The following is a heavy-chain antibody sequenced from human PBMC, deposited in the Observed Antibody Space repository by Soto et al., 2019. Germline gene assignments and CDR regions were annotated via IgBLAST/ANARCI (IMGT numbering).Heavy chain of an antibody. V-gene: IGHV1-18*01. CDR3: ARSQGSSTSLEIYYYYYYGMDV. Sequence: GASVKVSCKASGYTFTSYGISWVRQAPGQGLEWMGWISAYNGNTNYAQKLQGRVTMTTDTSTSTAYMELSSLRSEDTAVYYCARSQGSSTSLEIYYYYYYGMDVWGQGTTVTVSS. D-gene: IGHD2-2*01. CDR1: GYTFTSYG. CDR2: ISAYNGNT. J-gene: IGHJ6*02.